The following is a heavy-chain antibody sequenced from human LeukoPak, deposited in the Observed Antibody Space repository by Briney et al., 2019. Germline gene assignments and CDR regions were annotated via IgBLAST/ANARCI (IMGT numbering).Heavy chain of an antibody. CDR2: IYTSGST. CDR3: ARGGAYRPMDV. J-gene: IGHJ6*03. CDR1: GGSISSGSYY. V-gene: IGHV4-61*02. D-gene: IGHD1-26*01. Sequence: SETLSLTCTVSGGSISSGSYYWSWIRQPAGKGLEWIGRIYTSGSTNYNPSLKSRVTISVDTSKNQFSLKLSSVTAADTAVYYCARGGAYRPMDVWGKGTTVTVSS.